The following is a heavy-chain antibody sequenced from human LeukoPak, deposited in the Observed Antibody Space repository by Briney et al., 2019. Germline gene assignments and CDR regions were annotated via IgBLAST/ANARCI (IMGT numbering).Heavy chain of an antibody. V-gene: IGHV3-15*07. CDR1: GLTFRNAG. Sequence: GGPLRFSCEASGLTFRNAGLNWVRQAPGKGLDWVGGIKRKTDGGTTDYAAPVKGRFTISRDDSKNTLYLQMNSLKTEDTAVYYCAREVYYYDSSGNYHPYFDYWGQGTLVTVSS. CDR2: IKRKTDGGTT. J-gene: IGHJ4*02. D-gene: IGHD3-22*01. CDR3: AREVYYYDSSGNYHPYFDY.